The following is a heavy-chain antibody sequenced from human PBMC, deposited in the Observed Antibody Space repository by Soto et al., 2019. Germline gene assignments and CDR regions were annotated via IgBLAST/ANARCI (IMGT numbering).Heavy chain of an antibody. V-gene: IGHV3-23*01. Sequence: GGSLRLSCAASGFAFSSYAMSWVRQAPGNGLEWVSGISDSGSSTYYADSVKGRFTVSRDNSKNTLDLQMNSLRAEDTAVYYCARHGYGGDTNWYFDLWGRGTLVTVSS. CDR2: ISDSGSST. CDR1: GFAFSSYA. J-gene: IGHJ2*01. CDR3: ARHGYGGDTNWYFDL. D-gene: IGHD2-21*02.